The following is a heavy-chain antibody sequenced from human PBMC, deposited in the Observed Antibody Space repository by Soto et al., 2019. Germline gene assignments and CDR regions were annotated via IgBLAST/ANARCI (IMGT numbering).Heavy chain of an antibody. CDR2: IIPILGIA. V-gene: IGHV1-69*02. J-gene: IGHJ5*02. CDR1: GGTFSSYT. D-gene: IGHD5-12*01. CDR3: ARTAEATMKGHWFDP. Sequence: QVQLVQSGAEVKKPGSSVKVSCKASGGTFSSYTISWVRQAPGQGLEWMGRIIPILGIANYAQKCQGRVTITADKSTSTAYMELSSLRSEDTAVYYCARTAEATMKGHWFDPWGQGTLVTVYS.